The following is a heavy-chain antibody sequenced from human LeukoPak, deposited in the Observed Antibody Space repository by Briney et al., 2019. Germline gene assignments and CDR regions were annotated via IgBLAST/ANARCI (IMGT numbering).Heavy chain of an antibody. CDR3: ARERAGYSSGWYHYYGMDV. CDR2: TSSSSSYI. J-gene: IGHJ6*02. CDR1: GFTFSSYS. V-gene: IGHV3-21*01. D-gene: IGHD6-19*01. Sequence: PGGSLRLSCAASGFTFSSYSMNWVRQAPGKGVEWVSSTSSSSSYIYYADSVKGRFTISRDNAKNSLYLQMNSLRAEDTAVYYCARERAGYSSGWYHYYGMDVWGQGTTVTVSS.